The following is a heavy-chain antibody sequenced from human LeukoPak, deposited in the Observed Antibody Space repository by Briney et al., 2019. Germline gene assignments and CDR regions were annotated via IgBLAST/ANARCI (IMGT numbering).Heavy chain of an antibody. J-gene: IGHJ4*02. CDR1: GGSFSGYY. V-gene: IGHV3-21*01. CDR3: AGGFGPVYGSGTYYFDY. Sequence: ETLSLTCAVYGGSFSGYYWSWIRQPPGKGLEWVSSISSSSNYIYYADSVKGRFTISRDNAKNSLYLQMNSLRAEDTAVYYCAGGFGPVYGSGTYYFDYWGQGTLVTVSS. CDR2: ISSSSNYI. D-gene: IGHD3-10*01.